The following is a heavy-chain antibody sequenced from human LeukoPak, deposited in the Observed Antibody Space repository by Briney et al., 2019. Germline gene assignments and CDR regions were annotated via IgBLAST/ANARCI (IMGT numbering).Heavy chain of an antibody. V-gene: IGHV3-23*01. Sequence: GGSLRLSCAASGFTFSSYDMNWVRQAPGKGLEWVSAISGSGGSTYYADSVRGLFTISRNNSKYTLYLQVNSLRAEVTAGEYCAKVRHGDYSDYWGQGTLVTVSS. CDR1: GFTFSSYD. J-gene: IGHJ4*02. CDR2: ISGSGGST. D-gene: IGHD4-17*01. CDR3: AKVRHGDYSDY.